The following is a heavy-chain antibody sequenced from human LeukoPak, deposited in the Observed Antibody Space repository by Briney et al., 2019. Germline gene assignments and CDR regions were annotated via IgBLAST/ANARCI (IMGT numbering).Heavy chain of an antibody. CDR3: ARDHLTYGDYLTLPDY. Sequence: PGGSLRLSCAASGFDLGHYEVNWVRQAPGKGLERIAHISVRAATIYYGDSVEGRFTISRDDAKNSLYLQMNSLRAEDTAVYYCARDHLTYGDYLTLPDYWGQGTLVTVSS. D-gene: IGHD4-17*01. J-gene: IGHJ4*02. CDR2: ISVRAATI. CDR1: GFDLGHYE. V-gene: IGHV3-48*03.